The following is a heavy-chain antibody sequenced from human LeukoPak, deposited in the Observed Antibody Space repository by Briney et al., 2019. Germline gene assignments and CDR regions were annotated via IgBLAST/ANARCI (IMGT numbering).Heavy chain of an antibody. D-gene: IGHD1-26*01. V-gene: IGHV4-4*02. Sequence: SETLSLTCAVSGGSISSSNWWSWIRQPPGKGLEWIGEINHSGSTNYNPSLKSRVTISVDTSKNQFSLKLSSVTAADTAVYYCARISGGNWGQGTLVTVSS. CDR2: INHSGST. CDR3: ARISGGN. J-gene: IGHJ4*02. CDR1: GGSISSSNW.